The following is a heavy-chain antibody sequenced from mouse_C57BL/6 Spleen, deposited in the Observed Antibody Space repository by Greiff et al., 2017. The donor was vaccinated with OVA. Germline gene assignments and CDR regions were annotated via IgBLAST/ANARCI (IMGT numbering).Heavy chain of an antibody. CDR3: ARSSTQYYYAMDY. CDR1: GFNIKNTY. V-gene: IGHV14-3*01. CDR2: IDPANGNT. Sequence: EVQRVESVAELVRPGASVKLSCTASGFNIKNTYMHWVKQRPEQGLEWIGRIDPANGNTKYAPKFQGKATITADTPSNTAYLQLSSLTSEDTAIYYCARSSTQYYYAMDYWGQGTSVTVSS. J-gene: IGHJ4*01. D-gene: IGHD1-1*01.